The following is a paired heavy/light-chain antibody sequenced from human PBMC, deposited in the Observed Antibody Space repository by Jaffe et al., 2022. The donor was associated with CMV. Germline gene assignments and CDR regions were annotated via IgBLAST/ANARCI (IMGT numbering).Light chain of an antibody. V-gene: IGKV3-20*01. Sequence: EIVLTQSPDTLSVSPGERATVSCRASQSIKRNYLAWYQQKPGQAPRLLISFASTRANGIPDRFSGSGSVTDFTLTISRLEPEDFAVYYCQQYDSSPYTFGQGTNLEI. J-gene: IGKJ2*01. CDR3: QQYDSSPYT. CDR2: FAS. CDR1: QSIKRNY.
Heavy chain of an antibody. CDR3: ARDGYNWVALDI. CDR1: GFTFSNYA. V-gene: IGHV3-23*01. J-gene: IGHJ3*02. CDR2: ISGTGFQT. Sequence: EVQVLQSGGGIVQPGESLRLTCAASGFTFSNYAVNWVRQAPGKGLEWVSGISGTGFQTYYADAVQGRFTVSRDNSKNTVYLQMNRLRGEDTAVYYCARDGYNWVALDIWGQGTAVTVSS. D-gene: IGHD1-1*01.